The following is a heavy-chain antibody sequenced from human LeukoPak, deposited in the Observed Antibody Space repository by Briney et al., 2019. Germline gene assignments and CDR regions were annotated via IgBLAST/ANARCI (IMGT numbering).Heavy chain of an antibody. CDR1: GGSISSYY. CDR2: IYYSGST. V-gene: IGHV4-59*01. Sequence: SETLSLTCTVSGGSISSYYWSWIRQPPGKGLEWIGYIYYSGSTNYNPSLKSRVTISVDTSKNQFSLKLSSVTAADTAVYYCARGRRYSSGWPHFDYWGQGTLVTVSS. J-gene: IGHJ4*02. D-gene: IGHD6-19*01. CDR3: ARGRRYSSGWPHFDY.